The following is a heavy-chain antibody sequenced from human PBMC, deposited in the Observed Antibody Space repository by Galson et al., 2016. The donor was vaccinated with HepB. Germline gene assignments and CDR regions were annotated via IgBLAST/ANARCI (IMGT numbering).Heavy chain of an antibody. V-gene: IGHV3-30*18. CDR1: GFIFSNYG. CDR3: AKRHEYCPPVGCSVDY. J-gene: IGHJ4*02. Sequence: SLRLSCAGSGFIFSNYGMHWVRQAPGKGLEWVAADSMDGRRKFYADSVKGRFTISRDNSNNMLFLQMSSLRPDDTAVYYRAKRHEYCPPVGCSVDYWGQGTLVSVSS. D-gene: IGHD2/OR15-2a*01. CDR2: DSMDGRRK.